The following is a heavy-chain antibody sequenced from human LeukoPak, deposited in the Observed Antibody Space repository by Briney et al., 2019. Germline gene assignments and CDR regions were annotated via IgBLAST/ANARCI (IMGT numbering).Heavy chain of an antibody. CDR3: ARAMAPPRPPNDAIDI. CDR1: GLSFDEYA. CDR2: VSGDDDTT. V-gene: IGHV3-43*02. J-gene: IGHJ3*02. D-gene: IGHD6-6*01. Sequence: GGALRLSCAACGLSFDEYAMLWVRQAPGEGLEWACVVSGDDDTTYYEDSLKGRITISRDNSTTSLYLQLDRLRTEDTALSFCARAMAPPRPPNDAIDIWGQGTRVTVSS.